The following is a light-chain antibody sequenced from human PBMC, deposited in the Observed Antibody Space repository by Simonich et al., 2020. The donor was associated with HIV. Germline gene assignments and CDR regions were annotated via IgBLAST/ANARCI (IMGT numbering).Light chain of an antibody. CDR2: GAS. J-gene: IGKJ3*01. Sequence: EIVLTQSPGTLSLSPGERATLSCRASQSVSSSYLAWYQHKPGQAPRLLIYGASTRATGIPARFSGSGSGTEFTLTISSLQSEDFALYYCQQYNNWPPFTFGPGTKVDIK. CDR3: QQYNNWPPFT. V-gene: IGKV3-15*01. CDR1: QSVSSSY.